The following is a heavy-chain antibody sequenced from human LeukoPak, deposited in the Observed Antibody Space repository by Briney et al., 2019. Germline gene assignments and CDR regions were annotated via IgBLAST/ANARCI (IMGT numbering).Heavy chain of an antibody. D-gene: IGHD3-22*01. CDR1: GFTFSYSW. Sequence: PGGSLRLSCAASGFTFSYSWMTWVRQIPGKGLEWVGRIKSKTDGGTTDYAAPVKGRFTISRDDSKNTLSLQMNSLQSEDTAVYYCTRGPHYHDTTGFYYGFFVWGQGALVTVSS. CDR3: TRGPHYHDTTGFYYGFFV. V-gene: IGHV3-15*01. J-gene: IGHJ4*02. CDR2: IKSKTDGGTT.